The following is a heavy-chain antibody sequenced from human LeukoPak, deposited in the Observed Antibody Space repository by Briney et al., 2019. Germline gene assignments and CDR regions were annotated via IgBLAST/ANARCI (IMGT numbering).Heavy chain of an antibody. CDR3: ASCPRRKSLFRGAGQSAFDI. CDR2: IKHDGSEK. Sequence: PGGSLRLSCAASGFSFSSYWMSWVRQAPGKGLEWVANIKHDGSEKYYVDSVKGRFAISRDNARNSLYLQMNSLRAEDTAVYYCASCPRRKSLFRGAGQSAFDIWGQGTIVTVSS. V-gene: IGHV3-7*01. D-gene: IGHD3-10*01. CDR1: GFSFSSYW. J-gene: IGHJ3*02.